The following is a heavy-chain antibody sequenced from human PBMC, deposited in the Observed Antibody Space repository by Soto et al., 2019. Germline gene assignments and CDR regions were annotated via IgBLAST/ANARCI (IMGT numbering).Heavy chain of an antibody. J-gene: IGHJ6*02. CDR2: IYHSGST. CDR1: GGSFSGYY. Sequence: PSETLSLTCAIYGGSFSGYYWSWIRQPPGKGLEWIGEIYHSGSTNYNPSLKSRVTISVDTSKNQFSLKLSSVTAADTAVYYCARGQGSMARGVQHFYGMDVWGQGTTVTVSS. V-gene: IGHV4-34*01. D-gene: IGHD3-10*01. CDR3: ARGQGSMARGVQHFYGMDV.